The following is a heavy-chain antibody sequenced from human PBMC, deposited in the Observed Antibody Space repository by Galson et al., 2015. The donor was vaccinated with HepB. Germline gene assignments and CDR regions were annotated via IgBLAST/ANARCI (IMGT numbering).Heavy chain of an antibody. CDR1: GFTFSDYY. CDR3: ARGSDTAMSSSAIDY. D-gene: IGHD5-18*01. CDR2: ISSSSSYT. Sequence: SLRLSCAASGFTFSDYYMSWIRQAPGKGLEWVSYISSSSSYTNYADSVKGRFTISRDNAKNSLYLQMNSLRAEDTAVYYCARGSDTAMSSSAIDYWGQGTLVTVSS. J-gene: IGHJ4*02. V-gene: IGHV3-11*06.